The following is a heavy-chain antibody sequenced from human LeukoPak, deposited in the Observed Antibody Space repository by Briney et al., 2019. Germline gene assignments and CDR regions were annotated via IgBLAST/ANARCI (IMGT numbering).Heavy chain of an antibody. D-gene: IGHD3-10*01. J-gene: IGHJ6*02. CDR1: GFTFSDYY. V-gene: IGHV3-11*05. CDR3: ARDKLLMFRPGRYSSGRDV. Sequence: PGGSLRLSCAASGFTFSDYYMSWIRQAPGKGLEWVSYISSSSSYTNYADSVKGRFTISRDNAKNSLYLQMNSLRAEDTAVYYCARDKLLMFRPGRYSSGRDVGGQGTRDT. CDR2: ISSSSSYT.